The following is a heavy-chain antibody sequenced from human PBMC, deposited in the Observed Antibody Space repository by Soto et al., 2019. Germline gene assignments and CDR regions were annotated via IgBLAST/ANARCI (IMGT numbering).Heavy chain of an antibody. Sequence: PSETLSLTCTVSGGSISRGDYYWTWIRQPPGKGLEWIGYIYSSGGIYYNPSLKSRVTISVDTSMNQFSLRLSSVTAADTALYYCARGALQYGDYDCYGLDVWGQGTTVTVSS. CDR2: IYSSGGI. D-gene: IGHD4-4*01. CDR1: GGSISRGDYY. V-gene: IGHV4-30-4*01. CDR3: ARGALQYGDYDCYGLDV. J-gene: IGHJ6*02.